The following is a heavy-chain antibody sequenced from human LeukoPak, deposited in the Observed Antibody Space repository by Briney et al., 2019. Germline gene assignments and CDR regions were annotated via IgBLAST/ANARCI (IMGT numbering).Heavy chain of an antibody. J-gene: IGHJ5*02. CDR3: AREPVGYCSSTSCYFGWFDP. CDR2: IYTSGST. V-gene: IGHV4-61*02. CDR1: GGSISSGSYY. D-gene: IGHD2-2*01. Sequence: SQTLSLTCTVSGGSISSGSYYWSWIRQPAGKGLEWIGRIYTSGSTNYNPSLKSRVTISVDTSKNQFSLKLSSVTAADTAVYYCAREPVGYCSSTSCYFGWFDPWGQGTLVTVSS.